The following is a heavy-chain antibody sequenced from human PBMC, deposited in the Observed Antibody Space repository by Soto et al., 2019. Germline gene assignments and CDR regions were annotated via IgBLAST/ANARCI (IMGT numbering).Heavy chain of an antibody. V-gene: IGHV4-39*02. CDR1: GDSISTRSIY. CDR2: IYYTGGT. CDR3: AREGPPIRAHNPPEYFQH. J-gene: IGHJ1*01. Sequence: PSGTLSLTCTVSGDSISTRSIYWAWIRQPPGKGLEWIGSIYYTGGTYYNPSLKSRVTLFLDPSKNQFSLNLNSVTAADTAVYYCAREGPPIRAHNPPEYFQHWGQGTPVTVSS.